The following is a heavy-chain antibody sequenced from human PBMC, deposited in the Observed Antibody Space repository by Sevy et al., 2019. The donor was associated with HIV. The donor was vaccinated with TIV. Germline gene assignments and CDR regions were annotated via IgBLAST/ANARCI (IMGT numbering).Heavy chain of an antibody. V-gene: IGHV4-34*01. CDR3: ARWRGTRVTMMVVVTTGYFLN. Sequence: SETVSLTCAVYGGSFSNDDWSWIRQPPGKGVEWIGEINHSGRTNYNPSLKSRVTISIDTSKNQFSLKLTSVTAADTAVYYCARWRGTRVTMMVVVTTGYFLNWGQGALVTVSS. D-gene: IGHD3-22*01. CDR2: INHSGRT. CDR1: GGSFSNDD. J-gene: IGHJ4*02.